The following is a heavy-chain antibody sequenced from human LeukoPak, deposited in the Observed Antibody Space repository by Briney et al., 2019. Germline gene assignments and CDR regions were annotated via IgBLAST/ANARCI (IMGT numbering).Heavy chain of an antibody. CDR2: IYYSGST. V-gene: IGHV4-39*01. CDR3: ARLRYYDFWSGYIY. J-gene: IGHJ4*02. D-gene: IGHD3-3*01. CDR1: GGSISSSSYY. Sequence: SETLSLTCTVSGGSISSSSYYWGWIRQPPGKGLEWIGSIYYSGSTCYNPSLKSRVTISVDTSKNQFSLKLSSVTAADTAVYYCARLRYYDFWSGYIYWGQGTLVTVSS.